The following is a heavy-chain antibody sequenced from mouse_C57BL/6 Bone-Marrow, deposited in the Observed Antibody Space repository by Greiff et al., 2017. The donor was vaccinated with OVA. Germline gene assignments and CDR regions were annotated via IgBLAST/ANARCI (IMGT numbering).Heavy chain of an antibody. CDR1: GYTFTSYW. V-gene: IGHV1-55*01. CDR3: ARSSLRRGAY. Sequence: QVQLQQPGAELVKPGASVKMSCKASGYTFTSYWITWVKQRPGQGLEWIGDIYPGSGGTNYNEKFKSKATLTVDTSSSTAYMQLSSLTAEDSAVYYCARSSLRRGAYWGQGTLVTVSA. D-gene: IGHD1-1*01. J-gene: IGHJ3*01. CDR2: IYPGSGGT.